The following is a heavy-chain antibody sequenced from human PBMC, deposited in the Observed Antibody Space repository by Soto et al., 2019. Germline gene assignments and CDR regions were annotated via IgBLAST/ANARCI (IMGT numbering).Heavy chain of an antibody. CDR1: GFTFSDYY. D-gene: IGHD2-2*01. Sequence: PGWSLRLSCASSGFTFSDYYMSLIRQAPGKGLEWVSGISGSGDSTYYAGSVKGRFTISRDNAKNCLYLQMSSLRVEDTGVYYCAGDDWGPAHIRGQGTPVTVSS. CDR3: AGDDWGPAHI. V-gene: IGHV3-11*04. CDR2: ISGSGDST. J-gene: IGHJ4*02.